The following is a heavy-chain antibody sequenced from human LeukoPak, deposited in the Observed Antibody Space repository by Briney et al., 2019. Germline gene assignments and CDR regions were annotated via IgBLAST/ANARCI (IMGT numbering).Heavy chain of an antibody. Sequence: SVKVSCKASGGTFSNYAINWVRQAPGQGLEWMGGIIPMFGKANYAQKFQGRVTITADESTRTAYMELSSLRSEDTAVYYCARGWLAETTVVTPYNYWGRGTLVSVSS. CDR3: ARGWLAETTVVTPYNY. J-gene: IGHJ4*02. CDR2: IIPMFGKA. V-gene: IGHV1-69*13. CDR1: GGTFSNYA. D-gene: IGHD4-23*01.